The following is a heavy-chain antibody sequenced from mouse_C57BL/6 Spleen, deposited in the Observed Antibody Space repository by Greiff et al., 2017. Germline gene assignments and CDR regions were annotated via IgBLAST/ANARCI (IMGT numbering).Heavy chain of an antibody. D-gene: IGHD2-5*01. CDR2: INPYNGGT. J-gene: IGHJ1*03. Sequence: VQLQQSGPVLVKPGASVKMSCKASGYTFTDYYMNWVKQSHGKSLEWIGVINPYNGGTNYNQKFKGKSTLTVSKSSSTAYMELNSLTSEDSAVYYCARQAYYSNGDFDVWGTGTTVTVSS. CDR3: ARQAYYSNGDFDV. CDR1: GYTFTDYY. V-gene: IGHV1-19*01.